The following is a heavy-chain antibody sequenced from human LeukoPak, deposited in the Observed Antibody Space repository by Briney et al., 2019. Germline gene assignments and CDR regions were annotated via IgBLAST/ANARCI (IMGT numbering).Heavy chain of an antibody. D-gene: IGHD3-10*01. CDR3: ASLRGFTMVRGVRPRGGWFDP. CDR2: IYYSGST. J-gene: IGHJ5*02. CDR1: GGSISSSSYY. V-gene: IGHV4-39*07. Sequence: PSETLSLTCTVSGGSISSSSYYWGWIRQPPGKGLEWIGSIYYSGSTYYNPSLKSRVTISVDTSKNQFSLKLSSVTAADTAVYYCASLRGFTMVRGVRPRGGWFDPWGQGTLVTVSS.